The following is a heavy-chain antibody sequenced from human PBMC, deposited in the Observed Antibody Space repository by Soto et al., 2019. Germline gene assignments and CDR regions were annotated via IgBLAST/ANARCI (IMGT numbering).Heavy chain of an antibody. CDR1: GGSISSYY. V-gene: IGHV4-59*01. J-gene: IGHJ5*02. CDR2: IYYSGST. Sequence: PSETLSLTCTVSGGSISSYYWSWIRQPPGKGLEWIGYIYYSGSTNYNPSLKSRVTISVDTSKNQFSLKLSSVTAADTAVYYCARFALGTTYSSSWYWFDPWGQGTLVTVSS. D-gene: IGHD6-13*01. CDR3: ARFALGTTYSSSWYWFDP.